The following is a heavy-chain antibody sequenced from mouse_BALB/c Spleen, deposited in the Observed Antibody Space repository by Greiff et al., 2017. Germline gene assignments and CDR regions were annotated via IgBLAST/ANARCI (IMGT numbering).Heavy chain of an antibody. CDR2: ISSGGGNT. D-gene: IGHD4-1*01. CDR1: GFTFSSYT. V-gene: IGHV5-9*03. J-gene: IGHJ4*01. CDR3: ARDWDGYAMDY. Sequence: DVKLVESGGGLVKPGGSLKLSCAASGFTFSSYTMSWVRQTPEKRLEWVATISSGGGNTYYPDSVKGRFTISRDNAKNNLYLQMSSLRSEDTALYYCARDWDGYAMDYWGQGTSVTVSS.